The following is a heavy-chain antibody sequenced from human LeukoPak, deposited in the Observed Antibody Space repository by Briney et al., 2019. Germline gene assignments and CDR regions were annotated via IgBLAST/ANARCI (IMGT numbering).Heavy chain of an antibody. CDR2: IYHSGST. CDR3: ARGYSGDYGMDV. CDR1: GGSISSSIW. J-gene: IGHJ6*02. Sequence: PSETLSLTCAVSGGSISSSIWWRWVRQPPGKGLEWIGEIYHSGSTNYNPSLKSRVTISVDTSKNQFSLKLSSVTAADTAVYYCARGYSGDYGMDVWGQGTTVTVSS. D-gene: IGHD2-15*01. V-gene: IGHV4-4*02.